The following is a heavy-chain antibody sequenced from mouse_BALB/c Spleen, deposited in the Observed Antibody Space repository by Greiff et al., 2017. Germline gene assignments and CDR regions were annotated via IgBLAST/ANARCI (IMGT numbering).Heavy chain of an antibody. J-gene: IGHJ2*01. D-gene: IGHD1-1*01. CDR3: NAGDGVDY. CDR2: IDPENGDT. Sequence: EVKLMESGAELVRSGASVKLSCTASGFNIKDYYMHWVKQRPEQGLEWIGWIDPENGDTEYAPKFQGKATMTADTSSNTAYLQLSSLTSEDTAVYYFNAGDGVDYWGQGTTLTVSS. CDR1: GFNIKDYY. V-gene: IGHV14-4*02.